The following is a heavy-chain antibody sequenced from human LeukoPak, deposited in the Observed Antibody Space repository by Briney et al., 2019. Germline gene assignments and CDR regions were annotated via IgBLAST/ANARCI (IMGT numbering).Heavy chain of an antibody. CDR2: IKQDGSEK. CDR1: GFTFSSYW. Sequence: GGSLRLSCAASGFTFSSYWMNWVRQAPGKGLEWVANIKQDGSEKYYVDSVKGRFTLSRDNAKNSLYLQMNSLRAEDTAVYYCAGEGSVARFDYWGQGTLVTVSS. J-gene: IGHJ4*02. CDR3: AGEGSVARFDY. V-gene: IGHV3-7*01. D-gene: IGHD6-19*01.